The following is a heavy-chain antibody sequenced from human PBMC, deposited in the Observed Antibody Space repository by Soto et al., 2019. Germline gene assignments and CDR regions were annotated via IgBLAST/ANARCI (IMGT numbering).Heavy chain of an antibody. CDR1: GYTFTSYD. D-gene: IGHD2-21*01. V-gene: IGHV1-8*01. J-gene: IGHJ6*03. CDR3: ACVVAVPWSYYYCYMDV. CDR2: MNPNSGNT. Sequence: ASVKVSCKASGYTFTSYDINWVRQATGQGLEWMGWMNPNSGNTGYAQKYQGRVTMTRNTSISTAYMELSSLRSEDTAVYYCACVVAVPWSYYYCYMDVWGKGTMVTVSS.